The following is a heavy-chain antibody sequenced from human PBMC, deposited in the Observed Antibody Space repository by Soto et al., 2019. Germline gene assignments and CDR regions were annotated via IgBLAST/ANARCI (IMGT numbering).Heavy chain of an antibody. V-gene: IGHV4-59*01. J-gene: IGHJ5*02. D-gene: IGHD2-2*01. CDR2: IYYSGST. CDR1: GGSISSYY. CDR3: ARAGVYCSSTSFYAGSYNWFDP. Sequence: PSETLSLTCTVSGGSISSYYWSWIRQPPGKGLEWIGYIYYSGSTNYNPSLKSRVTISVDTSKNQFSLKLSSVTAADTAVYYCARAGVYCSSTSFYAGSYNWFDPWGQGNLVPVSS.